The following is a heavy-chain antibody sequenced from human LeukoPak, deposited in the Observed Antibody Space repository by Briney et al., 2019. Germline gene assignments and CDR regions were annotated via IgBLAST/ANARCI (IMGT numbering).Heavy chain of an antibody. CDR3: ARDPFAGYSSSWYFDY. V-gene: IGHV3-11*04. D-gene: IGHD6-13*01. CDR1: GFTFSDYY. CDR2: ISSSGSTI. J-gene: IGHJ4*02. Sequence: GGSLRLSCAASGFTFSDYYMSWIRQSPGKGLAWVSYISSSGSTIYYADSVKGQFTISRDNAKNSLYLQMNSLRAEDTAVYYCARDPFAGYSSSWYFDYWGQGTLVTVSS.